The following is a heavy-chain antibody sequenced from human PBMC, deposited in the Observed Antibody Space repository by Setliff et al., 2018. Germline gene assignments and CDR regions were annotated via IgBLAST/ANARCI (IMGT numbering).Heavy chain of an antibody. Sequence: PSETLSLTCAVSGHSISSGYYWGWIRQPPGRGLEWIGTIYYSGTTNYDPSLKSRVTMSVDTSKNQFSLKLSSVTAADTAVYYCARDRQSYYYDSSDFRWFDPWGQGTLVTVSS. J-gene: IGHJ5*02. D-gene: IGHD3-22*01. CDR3: ARDRQSYYYDSSDFRWFDP. CDR2: IYYSGTT. V-gene: IGHV4-38-2*02. CDR1: GHSISSGYY.